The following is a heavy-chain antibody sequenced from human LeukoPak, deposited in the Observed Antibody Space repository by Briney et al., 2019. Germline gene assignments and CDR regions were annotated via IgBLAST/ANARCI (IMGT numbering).Heavy chain of an antibody. CDR3: ARGRTMDV. V-gene: IGHV4-59*01. J-gene: IGHJ6*03. CDR2: IYSSGST. Sequence: PSETLSLTCTVSGDSISGYYWSWIRQPPGKGLEWIGFIYSSGSTNYNPSLKSRVTISVDTSKNQFALRVNSVTAADTAVYYCARGRTMDVWGKGTTVTVSS. CDR1: GDSISGYY.